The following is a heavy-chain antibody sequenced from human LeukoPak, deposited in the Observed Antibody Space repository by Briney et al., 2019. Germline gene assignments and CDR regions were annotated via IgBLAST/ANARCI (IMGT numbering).Heavy chain of an antibody. CDR1: GGSISSYY. CDR2: IYYGGST. J-gene: IGHJ4*02. CDR3: ARLGIVGAPASDY. D-gene: IGHD1-26*01. V-gene: IGHV4-59*08. Sequence: SETLSLTCTFSGGSISSYYWSWLRQPPGKGLEWIGYIYYGGSTNYNPSLKSRVTISVDTSKNQFSLKLSSVTAADTAVYYCARLGIVGAPASDYWGQGTLVTVSS.